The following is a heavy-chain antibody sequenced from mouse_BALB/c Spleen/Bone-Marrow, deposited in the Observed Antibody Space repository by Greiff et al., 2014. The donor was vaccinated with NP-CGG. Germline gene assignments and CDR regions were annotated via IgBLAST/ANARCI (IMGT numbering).Heavy chain of an antibody. CDR3: ARKGSYGSSWFAY. V-gene: IGHV2-2*02. CDR1: GFSLTNYG. CDR2: IWSGGST. J-gene: IGHJ3*01. D-gene: IGHD1-1*01. Sequence: QVQLQQSGPGLVQPSQSLPITCTVSGFSLTNYGVHWIRQSPGKGLEWLGVIWSGGSTDYNAAFITRLSISKDNSKSQVFFKMNSLQANDTAIYYCARKGSYGSSWFAYWGQGTLVTVSA.